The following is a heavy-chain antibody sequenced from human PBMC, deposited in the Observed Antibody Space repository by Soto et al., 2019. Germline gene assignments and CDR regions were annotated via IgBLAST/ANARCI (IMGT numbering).Heavy chain of an antibody. CDR3: ARDRSYDILTGYYTSTETAY. D-gene: IGHD3-9*01. Sequence: QVQLVESGGGVVQPGRSLRLSCAASGFTFSSYGMHWVRQAPGKGLEWVAVIWYDGSNKYYADTVKGRFTISRDNSKNTLYLQMNSLRAEDTAVYYCARDRSYDILTGYYTSTETAYWGQGTLVTVSS. CDR1: GFTFSSYG. CDR2: IWYDGSNK. J-gene: IGHJ4*02. V-gene: IGHV3-33*01.